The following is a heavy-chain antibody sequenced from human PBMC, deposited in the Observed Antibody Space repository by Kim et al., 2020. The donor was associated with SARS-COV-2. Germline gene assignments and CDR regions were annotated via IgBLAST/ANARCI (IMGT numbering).Heavy chain of an antibody. CDR2: LNPDGSAT. V-gene: IGHV3-74*01. Sequence: GGSLRLSCVVSGFTFSNNWMHWVRQAPGKGLACVSHLNPDGSATYYADSVKARFTITRDNAKNTLYLQMNSLRAEDTALYYCARDPGGLDYWGQGTLVSVSS. J-gene: IGHJ4*02. CDR1: GFTFSNNW. CDR3: ARDPGGLDY.